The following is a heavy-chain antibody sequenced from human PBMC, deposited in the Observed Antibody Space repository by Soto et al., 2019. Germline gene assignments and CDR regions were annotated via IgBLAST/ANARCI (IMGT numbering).Heavy chain of an antibody. J-gene: IGHJ6*03. CDR3: AKSLLFVDHGYMDV. CDR1: GGSFTSYS. CDR2: IIPIQGKA. Sequence: QVQLVQSGAELTKPGSSVKVSCEASGGSFTSYSFTWVRQAPGQGLEWMGRIIPIQGKANYALKFQDRVTITADRSTRTVYMELTSLRPEDTAVYFCAKSLLFVDHGYMDVWGKGTTVTVSS. D-gene: IGHD2-21*01. V-gene: IGHV1-69*02.